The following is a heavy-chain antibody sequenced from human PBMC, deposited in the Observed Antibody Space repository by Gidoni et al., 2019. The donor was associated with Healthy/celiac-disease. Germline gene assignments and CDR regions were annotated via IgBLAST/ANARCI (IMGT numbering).Heavy chain of an antibody. CDR2: IYSCGST. J-gene: IGHJ3*02. Sequence: EVQLVESGGGLVQPGGSLRLSCAASGFTVSSNYMSWVRQAPGKGLEWVSVIYSCGSTYYADSVKGRFTISRDNSKNTLYLQMNSLRAEDTAVYYCARARGYCSGGSCYQFAFDIWGQGTMVTVSS. CDR3: ARARGYCSGGSCYQFAFDI. D-gene: IGHD2-15*01. V-gene: IGHV3-66*01. CDR1: GFTVSSNY.